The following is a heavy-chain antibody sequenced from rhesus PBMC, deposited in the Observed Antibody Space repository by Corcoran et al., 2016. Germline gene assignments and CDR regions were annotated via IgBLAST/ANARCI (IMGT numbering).Heavy chain of an antibody. D-gene: IGHD4-29*01. J-gene: IGHJ4*01. V-gene: IGHV4-57*01. Sequence: QLQLQESGPGLVKPSETLSLTCAVSGGSISRSNWWSWIRQPPGKGLEWIGRISGSEGGNSNNPSRKSRVTISTDTTKNQFSLKLSSVTAEDTAVYYCARDPYGSSLNYWGQGVLGTVSS. CDR3: ARDPYGSSLNY. CDR2: ISGSEGGN. CDR1: GGSISRSNW.